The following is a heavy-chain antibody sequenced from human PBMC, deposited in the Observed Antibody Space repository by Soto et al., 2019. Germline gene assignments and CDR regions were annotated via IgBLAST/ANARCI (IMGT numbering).Heavy chain of an antibody. D-gene: IGHD6-6*01. V-gene: IGHV1-69*02. Sequence: ASVKVSCKASGGTFSSYTISWVRQAPGQGLEWMGRIIPILGIANYAQKFQGRVTITADKSTSTAYMELSSLRSEDTAVYYCARVGLSSSFWGGFDPWGQGTLVTVSS. CDR1: GGTFSSYT. CDR2: IIPILGIA. J-gene: IGHJ5*02. CDR3: ARVGLSSSFWGGFDP.